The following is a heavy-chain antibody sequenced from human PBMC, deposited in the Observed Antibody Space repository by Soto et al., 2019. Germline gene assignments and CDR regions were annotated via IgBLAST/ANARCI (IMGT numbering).Heavy chain of an antibody. Sequence: GALRLSCAASGFTFSRYAIHWVRQAPGKGLEWVAVISRDGTNKYYVDSVKGRFTISRDNSRNTLYLQMNSLRHEDAAVYYCARSRSGAVADSFDFWGQGTLVTVSS. CDR1: GFTFSRYA. CDR2: ISRDGTNK. CDR3: ARSRSGAVADSFDF. D-gene: IGHD3-10*01. J-gene: IGHJ4*02. V-gene: IGHV3-30*04.